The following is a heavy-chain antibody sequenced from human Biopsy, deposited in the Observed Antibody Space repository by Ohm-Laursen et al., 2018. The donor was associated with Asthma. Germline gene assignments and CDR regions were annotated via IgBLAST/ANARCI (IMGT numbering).Heavy chain of an antibody. V-gene: IGHV3-53*01. CDR1: AFTVSRDH. D-gene: IGHD6-19*01. CDR2: IYSGGTS. CDR3: ARGDSSGWSHYYFDY. J-gene: IGHJ4*02. Sequence: SLRLSCAASAFTVSRDHMFWVRQAPGKGLEWVSVIYSGGTSHTADSARGRFTISRDFSKNTLHLQMHSLRVEDTAVYYCARGDSSGWSHYYFDYWGQGTLVTVSS.